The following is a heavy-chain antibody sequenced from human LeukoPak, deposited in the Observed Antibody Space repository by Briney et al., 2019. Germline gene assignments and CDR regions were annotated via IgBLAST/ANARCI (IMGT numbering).Heavy chain of an antibody. CDR2: IRHDGSNT. CDR1: GFTFSRYG. V-gene: IGHV3-30*02. CDR3: AVVAGHFDY. Sequence: PGGSLRLSCAASGFTFSRYGMHWVRQAPGKGLEWVAFIRHDGSNTYYADSVKGRFTISRDNAENSLYLQMNSLRAEDTAVYYCAVVAGHFDYWGQGTLVTVSS. D-gene: IGHD2-15*01. J-gene: IGHJ4*02.